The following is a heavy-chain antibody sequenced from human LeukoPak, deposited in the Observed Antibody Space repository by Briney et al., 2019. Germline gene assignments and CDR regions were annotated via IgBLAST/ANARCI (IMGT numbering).Heavy chain of an antibody. CDR2: ISAYNGNT. V-gene: IGHV1-18*01. J-gene: IGHJ4*02. D-gene: IGHD1-26*01. CDR1: GYTFTSYG. CDR3: AREVLGMGALLFDY. Sequence: GASVKVSCKASGYTFTSYGISWVRQAPGQGLEWMGWISAYNGNTNYAQKLQGRVTMTTDTSTSTAYMELRSLRSDDTAVYYCAREVLGMGALLFDYWGQGTLVTVSS.